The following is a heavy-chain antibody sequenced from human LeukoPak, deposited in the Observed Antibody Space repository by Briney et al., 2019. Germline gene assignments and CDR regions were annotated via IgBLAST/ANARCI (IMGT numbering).Heavy chain of an antibody. CDR1: GFTFRSYW. D-gene: IGHD2-15*01. J-gene: IGHJ6*03. CDR3: AKNGDRGAYCSGGSCYPYYYYYIDV. V-gene: IGHV3-74*01. CDR2: INGDGSST. Sequence: GGSLRLSCEASGFTFRSYWMHWVRQAPGKGLVWVSRINGDGSSTSYADSVKGRFTISRDNAKNTLYLQMNSLRAEDTAIYYCAKNGDRGAYCSGGSCYPYYYYYIDVWGKGTTVTISS.